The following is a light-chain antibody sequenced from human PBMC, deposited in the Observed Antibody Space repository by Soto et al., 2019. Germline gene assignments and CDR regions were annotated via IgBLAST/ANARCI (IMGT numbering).Light chain of an antibody. CDR1: QSVSSS. CDR3: QQYGSSPPRT. Sequence: EVVLTQSPATLSLSPGERATLSCRASQSVSSSLAWYQQKHGQAPRLLISDTSNRATGIPARFSGSGSGTDFTLTISRLEPEDFAVYYCQQYGSSPPRTFGQGTKVDIK. J-gene: IGKJ1*01. CDR2: DTS. V-gene: IGKV3-20*01.